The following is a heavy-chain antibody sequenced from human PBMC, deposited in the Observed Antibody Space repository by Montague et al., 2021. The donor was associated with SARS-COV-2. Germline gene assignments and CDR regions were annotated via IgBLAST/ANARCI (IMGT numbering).Heavy chain of an antibody. CDR1: GGSISSSSYY. J-gene: IGHJ6*02. D-gene: IGHD3-10*01. CDR2: IYYSGST. CDR3: ARDLAGYYSSGSYGGMDV. Sequence: SETLSLTCTVSGGSISSSSYYWGWIRQPPGKGLEWIGSIYYSGSTYYNPSLKSRVTISVDTYKNQFSLKLSSVTAADTAVYYCARDLAGYYSSGSYGGMDVWGQGTTVTVSS. V-gene: IGHV4-39*07.